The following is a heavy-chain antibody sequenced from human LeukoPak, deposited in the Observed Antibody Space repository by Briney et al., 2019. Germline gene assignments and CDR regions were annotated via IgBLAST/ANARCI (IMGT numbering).Heavy chain of an antibody. J-gene: IGHJ6*03. CDR3: ARDRYNWNDGYYYYYMDV. Sequence: GGSLRLSCAASGFTFSSYSMNWVRQAPGKGLEWVSYISSSSSTIYYADSVKGRFTISRDNAKNSLYLQMNSLRAEDTAVYYCARDRYNWNDGYYYYYMDVWGKGTTVIVSS. V-gene: IGHV3-48*04. CDR2: ISSSSSTI. D-gene: IGHD1-1*01. CDR1: GFTFSSYS.